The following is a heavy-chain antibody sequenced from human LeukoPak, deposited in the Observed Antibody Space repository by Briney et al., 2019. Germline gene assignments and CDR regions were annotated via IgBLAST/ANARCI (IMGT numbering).Heavy chain of an antibody. Sequence: GGSLRLSCAVSGFTFSTCWMHWVRQAPGKGLVWVSGINTDGSSTSYADSVRGRFTISRDNAKNTLYLQMNSLRAEDTAVYYCTRGSLEDWGQGTLVTVSS. CDR2: INTDGSST. CDR3: TRGSLED. V-gene: IGHV3-74*01. CDR1: GFTFSTCW. J-gene: IGHJ4*02.